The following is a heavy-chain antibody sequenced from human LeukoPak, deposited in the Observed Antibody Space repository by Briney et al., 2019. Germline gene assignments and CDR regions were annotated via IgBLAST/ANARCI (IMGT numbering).Heavy chain of an antibody. D-gene: IGHD2-2*02. Sequence: PSETLSLTCTVSGGSISSYYWSWIRQPAGKGLEWIGRIYTSGSTNYNPSLKSRVTMSVDTSKNQFSLKLSSVTAADTAVYYCARRGYCSSTSCYRGYYYYYMDVWGKGTTVTVSS. J-gene: IGHJ6*03. CDR3: ARRGYCSSTSCYRGYYYYYMDV. CDR1: GGSISSYY. CDR2: IYTSGST. V-gene: IGHV4-4*07.